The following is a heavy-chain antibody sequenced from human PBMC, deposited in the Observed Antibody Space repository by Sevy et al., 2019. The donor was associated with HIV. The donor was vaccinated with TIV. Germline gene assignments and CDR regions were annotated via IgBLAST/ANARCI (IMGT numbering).Heavy chain of an antibody. CDR1: GGSISTSSYY. CDR2: IYYSGST. J-gene: IGHJ5*02. Sequence: SETLSLTCTVSGGSISTSSYYWGWIRQPPGKGLEWIGSIYYSGSTYYNPSLKSRVTISVDTSKNQFSLKLRSVTAAETAVHYCARLTYYYDSSGDGWFAPWGQGTLVTVSS. CDR3: ARLTYYYDSSGDGWFAP. D-gene: IGHD3-22*01. V-gene: IGHV4-39*01.